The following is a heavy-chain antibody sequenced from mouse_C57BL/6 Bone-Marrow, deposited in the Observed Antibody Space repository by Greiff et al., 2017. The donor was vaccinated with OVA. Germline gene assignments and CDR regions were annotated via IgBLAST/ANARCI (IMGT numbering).Heavy chain of an antibody. Sequence: VQLQQPGAELVKPGASVKLSCKASGYTFTSYWMQWVKQRPGQGLEWIGEIDPSDSYTKYNQKYKGKATLTVDKDSSNAYMQLSSLTSEDSAFYYCARQLGRYWYFDVWGTGTTVTVSS. V-gene: IGHV1-50*01. CDR3: ARQLGRYWYFDV. D-gene: IGHD4-1*02. CDR1: GYTFTSYW. J-gene: IGHJ1*03. CDR2: IDPSDSYT.